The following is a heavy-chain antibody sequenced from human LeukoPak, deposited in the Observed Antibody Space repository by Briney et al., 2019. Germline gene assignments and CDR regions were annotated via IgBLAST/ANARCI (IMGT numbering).Heavy chain of an antibody. CDR3: VGDNPLDY. CDR1: GFTFSNYG. Sequence: PGGSLRLSCGASGFTFSNYGMLWVRQSPGKGLEWVAFIRYDGNIKLYADSMKGRFTISRDNSKNTLYLHINSLRAEDTALYYCVGDNPLDYWGQGTLVIVSS. CDR2: IRYDGNIK. V-gene: IGHV3-30*02. J-gene: IGHJ4*02.